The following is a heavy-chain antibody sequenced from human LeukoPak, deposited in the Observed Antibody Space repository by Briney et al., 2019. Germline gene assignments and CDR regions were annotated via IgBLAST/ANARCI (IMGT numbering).Heavy chain of an antibody. J-gene: IGHJ5*02. CDR2: IIPIFGTA. Sequence: ASVKVSCKASGGTFSSYAISWVRQAPGQGLVWMGGIIPIFGTANYAQKFQGRVTITADESTSTAYMELSSLRSEDTAVYYCARDVVYYGSGSPNWFDPWGQGTLVTVSS. CDR1: GGTFSSYA. CDR3: ARDVVYYGSGSPNWFDP. V-gene: IGHV1-69*01. D-gene: IGHD3-10*01.